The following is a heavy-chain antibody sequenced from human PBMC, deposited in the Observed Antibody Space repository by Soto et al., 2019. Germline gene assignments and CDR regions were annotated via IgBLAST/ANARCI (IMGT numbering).Heavy chain of an antibody. J-gene: IGHJ4*02. CDR2: ISSGGTNI. Sequence: QVQLVESGGGLAKPGGSLRLSCAASGFTFRAYYMSWIRQAPGKGLEWVSYISSGGTNIYYAGSVKGRVTISRDNAKNALYLQMNSMSVEDTAVYYCARGEGGYFSSITGPPFDYGGQGPRVTVSP. CDR3: ARGEGGYFSSITGPPFDY. V-gene: IGHV3-11*01. CDR1: GFTFRAYY. D-gene: IGHD2-2*01.